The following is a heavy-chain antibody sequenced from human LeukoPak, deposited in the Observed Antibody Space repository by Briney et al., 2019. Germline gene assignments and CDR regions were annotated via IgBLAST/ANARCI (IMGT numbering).Heavy chain of an antibody. V-gene: IGHV3-30*02. J-gene: IGHJ4*02. CDR1: GFPFSAYG. Sequence: GGPLRLSRAPSGFPFSAYGMHGVRQAPGRGLEGVAFIRFEGSQKYYPAPVKGRFIISNDDSRNILYPQMNSRSIEDRAVFYCSNLAQGSRELFIYYWGQGTPATVSS. CDR2: IRFEGSQK. CDR3: SNLAQGSRELFIYY. D-gene: IGHD2/OR15-2a*01.